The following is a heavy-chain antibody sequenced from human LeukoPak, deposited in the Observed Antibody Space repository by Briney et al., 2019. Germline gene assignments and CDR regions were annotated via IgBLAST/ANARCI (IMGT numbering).Heavy chain of an antibody. Sequence: SETLSLTCTVSGGSISSYYWSWIRQPPGKGLEWIGYIYYSGSTNYNPSLKSRVTISVDTSKNQFSLKLSSVTAADTAAYYCARHGYYYVSMVVGAFDIWGQGTMVTVSS. CDR3: ARHGYYYVSMVVGAFDI. CDR1: GGSISSYY. J-gene: IGHJ3*02. V-gene: IGHV4-59*08. D-gene: IGHD3-22*01. CDR2: IYYSGST.